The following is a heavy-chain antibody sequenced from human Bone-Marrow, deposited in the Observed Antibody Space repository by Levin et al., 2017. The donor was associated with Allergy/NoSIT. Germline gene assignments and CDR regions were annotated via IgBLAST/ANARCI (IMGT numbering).Heavy chain of an antibody. Sequence: PSETLSLTCTVSGDSVSSSYWSWIRQPPGKGLEWIGYISYSANTNYNPSLKSRVTVLVDTSKNQFSLKVMSVTGADTAVYYCARGPTVVVEAAEVDAFDIWGRGTMVAVSS. D-gene: IGHD2-15*01. V-gene: IGHV4-59*02. J-gene: IGHJ3*02. CDR1: GDSVSSSY. CDR2: ISYSANT. CDR3: ARGPTVVVEAAEVDAFDI.